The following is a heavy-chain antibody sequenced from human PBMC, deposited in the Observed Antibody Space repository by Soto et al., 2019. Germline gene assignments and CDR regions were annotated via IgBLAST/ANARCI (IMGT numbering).Heavy chain of an antibody. Sequence: EVQLVESGGGLVQPGGSLRLSCAASGFTFSAHYMDWVRQASGKGLEWVGRIRNKANSYTAEYAESVKGRFTISRDDAKKSLYLQMKSLKIEDTALYYCVRAGTGYQLDYWGQGTLVTVSS. CDR3: VRAGTGYQLDY. J-gene: IGHJ4*02. CDR1: GFTFSAHY. D-gene: IGHD3-9*01. V-gene: IGHV3-72*01. CDR2: IRNKANSYTA.